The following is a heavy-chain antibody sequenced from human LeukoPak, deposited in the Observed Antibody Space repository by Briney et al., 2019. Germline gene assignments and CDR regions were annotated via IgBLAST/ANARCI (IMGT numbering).Heavy chain of an antibody. V-gene: IGHV1-69*06. CDR2: IIPIFGTA. CDR1: GGTFSSYA. D-gene: IGHD4-23*01. J-gene: IGHJ6*03. Sequence: GSSVKVSCKASGGTFSSYAISWVRQAPGQGLEWMGGIIPIFGTANYAQKFQGRVTITADKSTSTAYMELSSLRSEDTAVYYCARGPTVADYYYYMDVWGKGTTVTVSS. CDR3: ARGPTVADYYYYMDV.